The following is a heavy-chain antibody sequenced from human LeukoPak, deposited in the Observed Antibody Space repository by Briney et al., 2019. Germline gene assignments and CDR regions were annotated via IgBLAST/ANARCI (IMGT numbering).Heavy chain of an antibody. CDR1: GFTFSTYA. D-gene: IGHD2-8*01. CDR2: ISYDGSNK. V-gene: IGHV3-30-3*01. CDR3: AVGVRTSPYYFDS. J-gene: IGHJ4*02. Sequence: PGRSLRLSCAGSGFTFSTYAMHWVRQAPGKGLEWVALISYDGSNKYYADSVKGRFTISRDNSKNTLYLQMNSLRAEDTAVFHCAVGVRTSPYYFDSWGQGTLVTVSS.